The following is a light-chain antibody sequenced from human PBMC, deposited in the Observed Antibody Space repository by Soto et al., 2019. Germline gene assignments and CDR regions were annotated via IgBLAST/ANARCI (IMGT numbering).Light chain of an antibody. CDR1: QSVSSN. Sequence: IGVTQSPCTLSLSPGERATLSCRASQSVSSNLAWYQQKPGQAPRLLIYGASTRATGIPSRFSGTGSGTEFTLTISSLQPEDFAVYYCQQYSKWPITFGQGTRLEIK. CDR2: GAS. CDR3: QQYSKWPIT. V-gene: IGKV3-15*01. J-gene: IGKJ5*01.